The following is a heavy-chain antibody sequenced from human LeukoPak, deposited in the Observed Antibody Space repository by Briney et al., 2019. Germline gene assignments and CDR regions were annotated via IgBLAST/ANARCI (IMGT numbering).Heavy chain of an antibody. Sequence: AGSLTLTCAASGFTFSSYAMSWIRQAPGKGLEWVSAISGSGGSTYYADSVKGRFTISRDNSKNTLYLQMNSLRAEDTAVYYCAKGWSHYYDSSGPFDYWGQGTLVAVSS. D-gene: IGHD3-22*01. J-gene: IGHJ4*02. CDR1: GFTFSSYA. CDR3: AKGWSHYYDSSGPFDY. V-gene: IGHV3-23*01. CDR2: ISGSGGST.